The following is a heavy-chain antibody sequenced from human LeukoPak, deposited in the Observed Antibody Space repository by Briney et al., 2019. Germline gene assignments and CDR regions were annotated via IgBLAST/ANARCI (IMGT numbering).Heavy chain of an antibody. CDR2: IIPIFGTA. Sequence: SVKVSCKASGGTFSSYAISWVRQAPGQGLEWMGGIIPIFGTANYAQKFQGRVTITADESTSTAYMELSSLRSEDTAVYYCARDSGGATYFDYWGQGTLVTVSS. J-gene: IGHJ4*02. CDR1: GGTFSSYA. D-gene: IGHD1-26*01. CDR3: ARDSGGATYFDY. V-gene: IGHV1-69*13.